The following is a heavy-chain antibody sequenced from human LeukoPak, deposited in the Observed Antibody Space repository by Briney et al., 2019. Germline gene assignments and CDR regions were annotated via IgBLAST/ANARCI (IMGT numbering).Heavy chain of an antibody. CDR2: ISSSSSYI. J-gene: IGHJ4*02. Sequence: AGSLRLSCAASGFTFSSYEMNWVRQAPGKGLEWVSSISSSSSYIYYADSVKGRFTISRDNAKNSLYLQMNSLRAEDTAVYYCARDPLPLTTVTYFDYWGQGTLVTVSS. V-gene: IGHV3-21*01. CDR3: ARDPLPLTTVTYFDY. D-gene: IGHD4-17*01. CDR1: GFTFSSYE.